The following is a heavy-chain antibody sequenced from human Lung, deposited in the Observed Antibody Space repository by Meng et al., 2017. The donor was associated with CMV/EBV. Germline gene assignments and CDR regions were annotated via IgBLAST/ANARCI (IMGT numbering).Heavy chain of an antibody. CDR1: GFTFGDYA. Sequence: SCAASGFTFGDYAMHWARQAPGKGLEWVSGISWNSGSIGYADSVKGRFTISRDNAKNSLYLQMNSLRAEDTALYYCAKDRGATNRYGMDVWGQGTTVTVSS. D-gene: IGHD1-26*01. CDR2: ISWNSGSI. CDR3: AKDRGATNRYGMDV. V-gene: IGHV3-9*01. J-gene: IGHJ6*02.